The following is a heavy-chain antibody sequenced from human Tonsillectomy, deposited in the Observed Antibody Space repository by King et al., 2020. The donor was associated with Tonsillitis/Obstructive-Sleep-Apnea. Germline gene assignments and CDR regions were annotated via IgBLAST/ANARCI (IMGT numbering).Heavy chain of an antibody. Sequence: QLVQSGGGVVKPGGSLRLSCAASGVSFSITWMNWVRQAPGEGLEWVGRVKSKPDVETTDDAAPVTGRFTISRDDSENTLYLQMNSLKTEDTAVYYCTADTCRSSGQAFDYWGQGTLVTVSS. D-gene: IGHD2-2*01. V-gene: IGHV3-15*01. CDR3: TADTCRSSGQAFDY. J-gene: IGHJ4*02. CDR2: VKSKPDVETT. CDR1: GVSFSITW.